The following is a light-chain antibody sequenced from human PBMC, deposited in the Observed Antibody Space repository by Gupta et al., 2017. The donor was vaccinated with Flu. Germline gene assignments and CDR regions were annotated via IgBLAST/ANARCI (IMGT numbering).Light chain of an antibody. CDR2: DAS. CDR1: QGISNY. J-gene: IGKJ1*01. V-gene: IGKV1-9*01. CDR3: QQINSYPRT. Sequence: PSFRSASVGDRVTITCRASQGISNYLAWYQQKPGKAPKLLIYDASTLLSGVPSRFSGSGSWSDFTLTISSLQTEDFATYYCQQINSYPRTFGQGTKVEIK.